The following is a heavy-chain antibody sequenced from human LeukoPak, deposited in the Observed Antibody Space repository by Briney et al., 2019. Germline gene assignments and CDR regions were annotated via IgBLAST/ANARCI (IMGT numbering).Heavy chain of an antibody. Sequence: ASVKVSCKASGYSFTSYGISWARQAPGQGLEWMGWISAYNDNTNYAQKLQGRVTMTTDTSTSTAYMELRSLRSDDTAVYYCARVHYDIFTGYSYFDYWGQGTLVTVSS. J-gene: IGHJ4*02. D-gene: IGHD3-9*01. CDR3: ARVHYDIFTGYSYFDY. CDR2: ISAYNDNT. V-gene: IGHV1-18*01. CDR1: GYSFTSYG.